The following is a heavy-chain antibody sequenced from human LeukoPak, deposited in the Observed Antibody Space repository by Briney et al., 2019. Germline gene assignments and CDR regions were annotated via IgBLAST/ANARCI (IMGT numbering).Heavy chain of an antibody. D-gene: IGHD1-26*01. V-gene: IGHV4-34*01. CDR2: INHSGST. CDR1: GGSFSGYY. Sequence: KPSETLSLTCAVYGGSFSGYYWSWIRQPPGKGLEWIGEINHSGSTNYNPSLKSRVTISVDTSKNQFSLKLSSVTAADTAVYYCARVRKWELLDYWGQGTLVTVSS. J-gene: IGHJ4*02. CDR3: ARVRKWELLDY.